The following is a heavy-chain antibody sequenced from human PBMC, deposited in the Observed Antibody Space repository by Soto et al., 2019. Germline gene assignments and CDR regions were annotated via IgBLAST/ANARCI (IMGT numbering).Heavy chain of an antibody. D-gene: IGHD1-26*01. CDR3: AGDVGGSYCAVVDY. V-gene: IGHV1-69*08. CDR2: IIPILGIA. CDR1: GGTFSSYT. J-gene: IGHJ4*02. Sequence: QGQLVQSGAEVKKPGSSVKVSCKASGGTFSSYTISWVRQAPGQGLEWMGRIIPILGIANYAQKFQGRVTITADKSTSTAYMELSSLRSDDTAVYYCAGDVGGSYCAVVDYWGQGTLVTVSS.